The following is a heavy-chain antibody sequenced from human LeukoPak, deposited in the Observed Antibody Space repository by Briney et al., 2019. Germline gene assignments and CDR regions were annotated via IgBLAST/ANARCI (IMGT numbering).Heavy chain of an antibody. J-gene: IGHJ5*02. CDR2: INHSGST. CDR1: GGSFSGYY. V-gene: IGHV4-34*01. D-gene: IGHD6-13*01. Sequence: SETLSLTCAVYGGSFSGYYWSWIRQPPGKGLEWIGEINHSGSTNYNPSLKSRVTISVDTSKSQFSLKLSSVTAADTAVYYCARGQLVGVFAPWGQGTLVTVSS. CDR3: ARGQLVGVFAP.